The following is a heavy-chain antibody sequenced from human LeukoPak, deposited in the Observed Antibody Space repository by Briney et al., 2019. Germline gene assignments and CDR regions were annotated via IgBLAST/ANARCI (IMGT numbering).Heavy chain of an antibody. V-gene: IGHV3-74*01. Sequence: PGGSLRLSCAASGVTFSRYWMHWVRQAPGKGLVLVSRIKNDGSSTTYADAVKGRFTISRDNAKNTLYLQMNSLSADDTAVYYCVREPYCSGGSCYTSGFDCWGQGTLVTVSS. CDR1: GVTFSRYW. D-gene: IGHD2-15*01. CDR3: VREPYCSGGSCYTSGFDC. CDR2: IKNDGSST. J-gene: IGHJ4*02.